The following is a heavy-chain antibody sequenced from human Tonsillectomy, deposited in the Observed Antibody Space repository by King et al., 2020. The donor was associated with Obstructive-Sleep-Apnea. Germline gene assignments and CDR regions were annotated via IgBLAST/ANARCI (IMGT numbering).Heavy chain of an antibody. D-gene: IGHD1-14*01. V-gene: IGHV4-39*07. CDR3: ARLMTTPAGTQH. J-gene: IGHJ1*01. CDR1: GGSIISSSYY. Sequence: QMQLQESGPGLVKPSETLSLSCTVSGGSIISSSYYWGWIRQPPGKGLEWIGSMYYSGSTYYNPSLKSRDTISADTSKIQFSLKLSSVTAADTAVYSCARLMTTPAGTQHWGQGTLVTVSS. CDR2: MYYSGST.